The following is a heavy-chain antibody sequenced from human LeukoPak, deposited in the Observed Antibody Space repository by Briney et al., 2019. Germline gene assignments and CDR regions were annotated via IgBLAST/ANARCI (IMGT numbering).Heavy chain of an antibody. CDR3: ASESLGYCSGDTCYSGDY. D-gene: IGHD2-15*01. V-gene: IGHV3-7*01. J-gene: IGHJ4*02. CDR1: GFTFSSYW. CDR2: IKQDGSEK. Sequence: GGSLRLSCAASGFTFSSYWMSWVRQAPGKGLEWVANIKQDGSEKYYVDSVKGRFTISRDNAKNSLYLQMNSLRAEDTAVYYCASESLGYCSGDTCYSGDYWGQGTLVTVSS.